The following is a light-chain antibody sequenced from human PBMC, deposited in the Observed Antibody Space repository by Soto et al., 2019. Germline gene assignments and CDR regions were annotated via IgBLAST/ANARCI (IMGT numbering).Light chain of an antibody. CDR2: GAS. CDR1: QSVSSSS. CDR3: QQYGSSRT. Sequence: EIVLTQSPATLSLSPGERATLPCRASQSVSSSSLAWYQQKPGQAPRLLISGASSRATGIPDRFSGSGSGTDFTLTISRLEREDFAMYYCQQYGSSRTFGQGTKVDIK. J-gene: IGKJ1*01. V-gene: IGKV3-20*01.